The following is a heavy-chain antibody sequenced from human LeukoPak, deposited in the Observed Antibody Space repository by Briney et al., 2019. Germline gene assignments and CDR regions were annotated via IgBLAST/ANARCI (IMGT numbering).Heavy chain of an antibody. Sequence: KSSETLSLTCAVYGGSFSGYYWSWIRQPPGKGLEWIGEINHSGSTNYNPSLKSRVTISVDTSKNQFSLKLSSVTAADTAVYYCARGGYYYGSGSFNYWGQGTLVTVSS. CDR1: GGSFSGYY. CDR2: INHSGST. CDR3: ARGGYYYGSGSFNY. D-gene: IGHD3-10*01. V-gene: IGHV4-34*01. J-gene: IGHJ4*02.